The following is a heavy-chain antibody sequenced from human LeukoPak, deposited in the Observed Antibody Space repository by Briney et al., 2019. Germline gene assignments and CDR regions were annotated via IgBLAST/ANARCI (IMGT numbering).Heavy chain of an antibody. J-gene: IGHJ4*02. CDR3: AKNNYDILTGYPY. Sequence: GGSLRLSCAASGFTFSRYWMHWVRQAPGKGLVWVSRIDSDGTNRDYADSVKGRFTISRDNSKNTLYLQMNSLRAEDTAVYYCAKNNYDILTGYPYWGQGTLVTVSS. CDR1: GFTFSRYW. D-gene: IGHD3-9*01. CDR2: IDSDGTNR. V-gene: IGHV3-74*01.